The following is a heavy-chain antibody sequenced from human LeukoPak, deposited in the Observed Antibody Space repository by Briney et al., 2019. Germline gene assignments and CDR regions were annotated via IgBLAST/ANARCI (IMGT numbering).Heavy chain of an antibody. CDR3: AKDQLLVTTLSYNYYGMDV. D-gene: IGHD1/OR15-1a*01. CDR1: GFTFSSYW. V-gene: IGHV3-74*01. CDR2: INNDGSVT. J-gene: IGHJ6*02. Sequence: PGGSLRLSCAASGFTFSSYWMHWVRQAPGKGLVCVSHINNDGSVTRYADSVKGRLTISRDNSKNTLYPQMNSLRAEDTAVYYCAKDQLLVTTLSYNYYGMDVWGQGTTVTVSS.